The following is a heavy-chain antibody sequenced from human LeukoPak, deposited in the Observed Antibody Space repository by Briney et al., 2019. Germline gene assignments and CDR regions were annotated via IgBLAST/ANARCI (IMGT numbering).Heavy chain of an antibody. D-gene: IGHD1-1*01. V-gene: IGHV4-31*03. J-gene: IGHJ4*02. Sequence: SQTLSLTCTVSGGSISSGGYYWSWIRQHPGKGLEWIGYIYYSGSTYYNPSLKSRVTISVDTSKNQFSLKLSSVTVADTAVYYCARVDDGEPSYFDYWGQGTLVTVSS. CDR2: IYYSGST. CDR1: GGSISSGGYY. CDR3: ARVDDGEPSYFDY.